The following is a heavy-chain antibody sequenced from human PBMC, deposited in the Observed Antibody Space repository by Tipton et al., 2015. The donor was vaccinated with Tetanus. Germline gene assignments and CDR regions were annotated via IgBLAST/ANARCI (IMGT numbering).Heavy chain of an antibody. CDR3: ARDPYYNGGGYFDY. Sequence: TLSLTCGVFGDYLSDYYWTWIRQRPGKGLEWIGYMFYGGSPKYNPSLKSRVTILVDKSKNQLSLKLRSVTAADTAVYFCARDPYYNGGGYFDYWGQGTLVTVSS. CDR2: MFYGGSP. CDR1: GDYLSDYY. D-gene: IGHD3-10*01. V-gene: IGHV4-59*01. J-gene: IGHJ4*02.